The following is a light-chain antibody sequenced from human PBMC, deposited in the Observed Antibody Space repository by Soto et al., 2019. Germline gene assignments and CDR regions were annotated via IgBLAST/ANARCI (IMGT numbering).Light chain of an antibody. CDR1: EGIVNY. V-gene: IGKV1-9*01. Sequence: IQLTQSPSSLSASVGDRVIITCRASEGIVNYLAWYQHRPGKAPKLLIYGASTLQDGVPSRFTGSGSGTDFTLTISNLQPEDFATYPCQQLCRYPLAFGQGTRLEMK. J-gene: IGKJ5*01. CDR2: GAS. CDR3: QQLCRYPLA.